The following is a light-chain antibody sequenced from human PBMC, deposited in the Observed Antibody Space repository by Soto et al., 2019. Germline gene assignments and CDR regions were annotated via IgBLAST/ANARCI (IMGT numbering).Light chain of an antibody. CDR3: QQYDNRWT. CDR2: DAS. J-gene: IGKJ1*01. Sequence: DIQMTQSPSSLSASVGDRVTITCQASQDISNYLNWYQQKPGKAPKLMIYDASNLETVVPSRFSGTVSGTDFTFTISSLQPDDIAPYYCQQYDNRWTFGQGTKVEIK. V-gene: IGKV1-33*01. CDR1: QDISNY.